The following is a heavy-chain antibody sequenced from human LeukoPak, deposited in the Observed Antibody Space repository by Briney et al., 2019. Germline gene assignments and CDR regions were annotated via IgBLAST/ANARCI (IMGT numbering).Heavy chain of an antibody. CDR3: ASWASSINAFDY. J-gene: IGHJ4*02. Sequence: SETLSLTCTVSGVSISSYSWGWIRQPPGKGLEWIGFIYYSGSTNYNPSLKSRVTISVDTSTNQLSLKLSSVTAADTAVYYCASWASSINAFDYWGQGTLVTVSS. CDR2: IYYSGST. V-gene: IGHV4-59*01. D-gene: IGHD2-2*01. CDR1: GVSISSYS.